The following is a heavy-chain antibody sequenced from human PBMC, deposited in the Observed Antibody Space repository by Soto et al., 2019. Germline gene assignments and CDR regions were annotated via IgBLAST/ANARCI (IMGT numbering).Heavy chain of an antibody. CDR3: ARDLRTVTTKAGGIKGY. CDR2: ISAYNGNT. CDR1: GYTFTSYG. Sequence: ASVKVSCKASGYTFTSYGISWVRQAPGQGLEWMGWISAYNGNTNYAQKLQGRVTMTTDTSTSTAYMGLRSLRSDDTAVYYCARDLRTVTTKAGGIKGYWGQGTLVTVSS. J-gene: IGHJ4*02. V-gene: IGHV1-18*04. D-gene: IGHD4-17*01.